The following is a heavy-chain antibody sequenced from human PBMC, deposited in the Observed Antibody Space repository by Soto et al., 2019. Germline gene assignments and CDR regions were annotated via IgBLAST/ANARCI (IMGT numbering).Heavy chain of an antibody. Sequence: EVQLLESGGGLVQPGGSLRLSCAASGFTFSSYAMSWVRQAPGKGLEWVSAISGSGGSTYYADSVKGRFTISGDNSKNRGYLQMNGLSAEDTAVYYCAKDPGITGTTRYFDYWGQGTLVTVSS. J-gene: IGHJ4*02. CDR1: GFTFSSYA. CDR2: ISGSGGST. CDR3: AKDPGITGTTRYFDY. V-gene: IGHV3-23*01. D-gene: IGHD1-20*01.